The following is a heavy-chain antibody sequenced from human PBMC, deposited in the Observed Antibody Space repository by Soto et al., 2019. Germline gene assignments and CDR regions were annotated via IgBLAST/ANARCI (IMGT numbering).Heavy chain of an antibody. CDR2: ISDTGHT. D-gene: IGHD3-10*01. Sequence: EVQLLESGGGLVQPGGSLRLSCAASGFLFRSFAMSWVRQAPGKGPEWVSGISDTGHTYYADSVMGRFTISRDNSENTLYRQMTTLRAEDTAIYYGAKDRLWFGRATEDYWGQGILVNVSS. CDR1: GFLFRSFA. CDR3: AKDRLWFGRATEDY. V-gene: IGHV3-23*01. J-gene: IGHJ4*02.